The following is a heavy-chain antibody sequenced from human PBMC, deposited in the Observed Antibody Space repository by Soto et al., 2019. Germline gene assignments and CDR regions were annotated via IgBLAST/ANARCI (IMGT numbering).Heavy chain of an antibody. V-gene: IGHV2-5*02. CDR2: IYWDDDK. CDR1: GFSLSTSGVG. D-gene: IGHD6-19*01. CDR3: AHRALGQWLVFFDY. J-gene: IGHJ4*02. Sequence: QITLKESGPTLVKPTQTLTLTCTSSGFSLSTSGVGVGWIRQPPGKALEWLALIYWDDDKRYSPSLKSRLTITKDTSKNQVVLTMTNMDPVDTATYYCAHRALGQWLVFFDYWGQGTLVTVSS.